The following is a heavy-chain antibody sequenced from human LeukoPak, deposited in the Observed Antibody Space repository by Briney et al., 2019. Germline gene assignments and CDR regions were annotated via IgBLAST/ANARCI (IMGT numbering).Heavy chain of an antibody. CDR1: GFTFSDHF. CDR2: ISGSGAT. J-gene: IGHJ3*01. CDR3: ARDPMYNGGNSGAFDL. D-gene: IGHD4-23*01. Sequence: GGSLRLSCAASGFTFSDHFMTWLRQAPGKGLEWISYISGSGATYYADSVKGRFTISRDNAQNSLWLQMNSLRAEDTAVYYCARDPMYNGGNSGAFDLWGQGALVTVSS. V-gene: IGHV3-69-1*02.